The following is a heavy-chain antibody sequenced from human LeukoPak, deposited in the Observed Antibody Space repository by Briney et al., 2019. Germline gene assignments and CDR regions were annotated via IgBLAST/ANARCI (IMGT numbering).Heavy chain of an antibody. D-gene: IGHD4-17*01. J-gene: IGHJ2*01. CDR3: ARDNYGDYVWYFDL. CDR2: IYTSGST. CDR1: GGSISSYY. V-gene: IGHV4-4*07. Sequence: PSXTLSLTCTVSGGSISSYYWSWIRQPAGKGMEWIGRIYTSGSTNYNPSLKRRGTISVDTSKNQFSLKLSSVTAADTAVYYCARDNYGDYVWYFDLWGRGTLVTVSS.